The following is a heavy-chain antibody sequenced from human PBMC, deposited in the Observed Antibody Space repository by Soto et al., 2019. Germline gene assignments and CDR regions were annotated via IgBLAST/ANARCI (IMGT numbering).Heavy chain of an antibody. V-gene: IGHV3-23*01. CDR1: GFTFSSYA. Sequence: GGSLRLSCAASGFTFSSYAMSWVRQAPGKGLEWVSAISGSGGSTYYADSVKGRFTISRDNSKNTLYLQMNSLRAEDTAVYYCAKVTPTLKGGPDQNYYYYGMDVWGQGTTVTVSS. CDR2: ISGSGGST. J-gene: IGHJ6*02. D-gene: IGHD3-16*01. CDR3: AKVTPTLKGGPDQNYYYYGMDV.